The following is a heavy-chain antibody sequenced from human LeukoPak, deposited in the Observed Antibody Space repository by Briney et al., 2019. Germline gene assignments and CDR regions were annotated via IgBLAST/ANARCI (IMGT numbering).Heavy chain of an antibody. CDR2: ISSSSSYI. D-gene: IGHD4-11*01. J-gene: IGHJ4*02. V-gene: IGHV3-21*01. Sequence: GGSLRLSCAASGFTFSSYSMNWVRQAPGKGLEWVSSISSSSSYIYYADSVKGRFTISRDNAKNSLYLQMNSLRAEDTAVYYCAREDSNLYYFDYWGQGTLVTVSS. CDR3: AREDSNLYYFDY. CDR1: GFTFSSYS.